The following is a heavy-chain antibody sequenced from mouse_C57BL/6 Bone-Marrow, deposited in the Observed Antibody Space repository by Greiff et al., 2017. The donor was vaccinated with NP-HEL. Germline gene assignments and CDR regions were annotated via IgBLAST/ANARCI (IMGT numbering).Heavy chain of an antibody. V-gene: IGHV1-64*01. CDR2: IHPISGST. J-gene: IGHJ3*01. CDR3: ARLGVITTVVEAY. Sequence: QVQLQQPGAELVKPGASVKLSCKASGYTFTSYWMHWVKQRPGQGLEWIGMIHPISGSTNYNEKFKSKATLTVDKSSSTAYMQLSSLTSEDSAVYYCARLGVITTVVEAYWGQGTLVTVSA. CDR1: GYTFTSYW. D-gene: IGHD1-1*01.